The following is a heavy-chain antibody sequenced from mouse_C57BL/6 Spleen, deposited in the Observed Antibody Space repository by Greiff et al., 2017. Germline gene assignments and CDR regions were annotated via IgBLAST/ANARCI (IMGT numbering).Heavy chain of an antibody. CDR3: TTGTTAGDY. CDR2: IVPENGDT. J-gene: IGHJ2*01. V-gene: IGHV14-4*01. Sequence: VQLQQSGAELVRPGASVKLSCTASGFNIKDDYMHWVKQRPEQGLEWIGWIVPENGDTEYASKFQGKATITADTSSNTASLQLSSLTSEDTAVYYCTTGTTAGDYWGQGTTLTVSS. D-gene: IGHD1-2*01. CDR1: GFNIKDDY.